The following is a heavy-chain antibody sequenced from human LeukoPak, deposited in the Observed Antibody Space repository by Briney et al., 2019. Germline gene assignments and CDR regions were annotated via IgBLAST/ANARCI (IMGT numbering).Heavy chain of an antibody. J-gene: IGHJ4*02. CDR3: AKDLRRIAARPGYFDY. Sequence: GGSLRLSCAASGFTFSSYSMNWVRQAPGKGLEWVSSISSSSSYIYYADSVKGRFTISRDNSKNTLYLQMNSLRAEDTAVYYCAKDLRRIAARPGYFDYWGQGTLVTVSS. D-gene: IGHD6-6*01. V-gene: IGHV3-21*04. CDR2: ISSSSSYI. CDR1: GFTFSSYS.